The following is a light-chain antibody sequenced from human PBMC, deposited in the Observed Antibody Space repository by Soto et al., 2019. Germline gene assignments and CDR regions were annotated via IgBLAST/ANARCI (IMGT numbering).Light chain of an antibody. Sequence: EFVLTQSPGTLSLSPGVRETLSSRASQTVRNNYLAWYQQKPGQAPRLLIYDASSRATGIPDRFSGGGSGTDFTLTISRLEPEDFAVYYCQQYGSSGTFGQGTKVDIK. V-gene: IGKV3-20*01. CDR3: QQYGSSGT. J-gene: IGKJ1*01. CDR1: QTVRNNY. CDR2: DAS.